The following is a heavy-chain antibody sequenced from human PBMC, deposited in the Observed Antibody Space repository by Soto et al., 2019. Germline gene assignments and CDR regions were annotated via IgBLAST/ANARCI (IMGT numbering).Heavy chain of an antibody. V-gene: IGHV3-33*01. CDR2: IWYDGSNK. CDR3: AREMRVRKWSIYYYGMDV. D-gene: IGHD2-15*01. J-gene: IGHJ6*02. CDR1: GFTFSSYG. Sequence: PGGSLRLSCAASGFTFSSYGMHWVRQAPGKGLEWVAVIWYDGSNKYYADSVKGRFTTSRDNSKNTLYLQMNSLRAEDTAVYYCAREMRVRKWSIYYYGMDVWGQGTTVTVSS.